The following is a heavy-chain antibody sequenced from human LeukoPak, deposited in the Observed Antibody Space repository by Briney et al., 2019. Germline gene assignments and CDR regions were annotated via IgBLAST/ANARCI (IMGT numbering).Heavy chain of an antibody. Sequence: GTSVKVSCKASGFTSANSALQWVRQARGQRLEWMGWINPNSGGTNYAQKFQGRVTMTRDTSISTAYMELSRLRSDDTAVYYCARVGAAGTNPPDYWGQGILVTVSS. CDR3: ARVGAAGTNPPDY. J-gene: IGHJ4*02. V-gene: IGHV1-2*02. D-gene: IGHD6-13*01. CDR1: GFTSANSA. CDR2: INPNSGGT.